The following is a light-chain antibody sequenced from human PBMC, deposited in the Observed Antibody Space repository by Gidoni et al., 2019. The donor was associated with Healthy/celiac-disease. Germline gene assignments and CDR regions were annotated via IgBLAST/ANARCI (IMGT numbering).Light chain of an antibody. Sequence: DIHMTQSPSSLSASVGDRVTITCRASQRIGNFLAWYQQKPRKVPKLLIYAASTLQSGVPSRFSGSGSGTDFTLTITSLQAEDVATYYCQKYNSAPFTFGPGTKVDIK. CDR1: QRIGNF. J-gene: IGKJ3*01. V-gene: IGKV1-27*01. CDR2: AAS. CDR3: QKYNSAPFT.